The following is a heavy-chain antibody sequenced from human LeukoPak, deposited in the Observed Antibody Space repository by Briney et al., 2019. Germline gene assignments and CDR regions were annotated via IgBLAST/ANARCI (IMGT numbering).Heavy chain of an antibody. CDR3: ATYSSSWSGCDFDY. Sequence: ASVKVSCKASGGTFSSYAISWVRQAPGQGLEWMGGIMPIFGTANYAQKFQGRVTITADESTSTAYMELSSLRSEDRAVYYCATYSSSWSGCDFDYWGQGTLVTVSS. D-gene: IGHD6-13*01. J-gene: IGHJ4*02. V-gene: IGHV1-69*13. CDR2: IMPIFGTA. CDR1: GGTFSSYA.